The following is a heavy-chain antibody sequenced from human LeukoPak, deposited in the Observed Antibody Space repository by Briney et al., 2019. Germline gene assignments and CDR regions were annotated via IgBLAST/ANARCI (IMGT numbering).Heavy chain of an antibody. CDR2: IYYSGST. Sequence: PSETLSLTCTVSGGSISSSSYYWGWIRQPPGKGLEWIGSIYYSGSTYYNPSLKSRVTISVDRSKNQFSLKRSSVTAADTAVYYCARQLKRPDILTGYYSWVYYFDYWGQGTLVTVSS. CDR3: ARQLKRPDILTGYYSWVYYFDY. CDR1: GGSISSSSYY. J-gene: IGHJ4*01. D-gene: IGHD3-9*01. V-gene: IGHV4-39*01.